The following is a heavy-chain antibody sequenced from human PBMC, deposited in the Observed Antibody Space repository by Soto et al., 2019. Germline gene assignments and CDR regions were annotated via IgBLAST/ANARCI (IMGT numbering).Heavy chain of an antibody. CDR3: AREPATAKPEGVDF. Sequence: ASVKVSCRASGYTFSDYYIHWVRQAPGQGLEWMGWINPNSGGTKYAPKFQGGVTMTRDTSITTAYMELSRLRSGDTAVYYCAREPATAKPEGVDFWGQGTLVTVSS. CDR2: INPNSGGT. D-gene: IGHD1-1*01. V-gene: IGHV1-2*02. CDR1: GYTFSDYY. J-gene: IGHJ4*02.